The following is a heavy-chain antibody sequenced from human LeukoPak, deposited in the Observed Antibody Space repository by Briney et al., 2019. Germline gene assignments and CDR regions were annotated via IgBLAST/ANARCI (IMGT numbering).Heavy chain of an antibody. CDR2: INHTGST. J-gene: IGHJ3*02. V-gene: IGHV4-34*01. CDR3: ARNLRSEGAFDI. D-gene: IGHD3-3*01. Sequence: PSETLSLTCAVYGGSFSGYYWSWIRQPPGKGLEWIGEINHTGSTNYNPSLKSRVTISVDTSKNQFSLKLSSVTAADTAVYYCARNLRSEGAFDIWGQGTMVTVSS. CDR1: GGSFSGYY.